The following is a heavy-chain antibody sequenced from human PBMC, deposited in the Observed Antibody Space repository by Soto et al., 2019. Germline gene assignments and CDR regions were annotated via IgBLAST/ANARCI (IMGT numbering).Heavy chain of an antibody. CDR1: GFTFSSYG. J-gene: IGHJ4*01. Sequence: GGSLRLSCAASGFTFSSYGMHWFRQAPGKGLEWVAVIWYDGSNKYYADSVKGRFTISRDNSKNTLYLQMNSLRAEDTAVYYCARDLGAGLIDYWGQGTLVTVSS. CDR3: ARDLGAGLIDY. CDR2: IWYDGSNK. D-gene: IGHD6-13*01. V-gene: IGHV3-33*01.